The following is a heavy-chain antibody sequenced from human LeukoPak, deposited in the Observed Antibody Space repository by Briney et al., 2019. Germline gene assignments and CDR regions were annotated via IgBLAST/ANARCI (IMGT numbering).Heavy chain of an antibody. CDR1: GFTFSSYS. J-gene: IGHJ4*02. D-gene: IGHD3-22*01. V-gene: IGHV3-23*01. CDR3: AKQDRGRGYYDSSADY. CDR2: ISGSGGST. Sequence: GGSLRLSCAASGFTFSSYSMNWARQAPGKGLEWVSAISGSGGSTYYADSVKGRFTISRDNSKNTLYLQMNSLRAEDTAVYYCAKQDRGRGYYDSSADYWGQGTLVTVSS.